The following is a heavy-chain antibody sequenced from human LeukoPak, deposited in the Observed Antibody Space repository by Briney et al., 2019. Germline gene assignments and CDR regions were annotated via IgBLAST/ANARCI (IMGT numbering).Heavy chain of an antibody. CDR2: ISAYNGNT. Sequence: GASVKVSCKASGYTFTSYGISWVRQAPGQGLEWMGWISAYNGNTNYAQKFQGRVTITTDESTSTAYMELSSLRSEDTAVYYCARDRFGHSSSWYDYWGQGTLVTVSS. J-gene: IGHJ4*02. CDR3: ARDRFGHSSSWYDY. CDR1: GYTFTSYG. V-gene: IGHV1-18*01. D-gene: IGHD6-13*01.